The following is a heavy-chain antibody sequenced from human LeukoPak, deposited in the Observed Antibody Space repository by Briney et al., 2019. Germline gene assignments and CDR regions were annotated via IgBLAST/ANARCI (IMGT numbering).Heavy chain of an antibody. J-gene: IGHJ4*02. Sequence: GGSLRLSCAASGFTLINAWVSWVRQAPGKGLEWVGRIKSKAEGGTTDYAAPVKGRFTISRGDSRDTLYLQMNSLKTEDTAVYHCTTRGSYAGNYWGQGTLVTVSS. D-gene: IGHD3-16*01. V-gene: IGHV3-15*01. CDR3: TTRGSYAGNY. CDR2: IKSKAEGGTT. CDR1: GFTLINAW.